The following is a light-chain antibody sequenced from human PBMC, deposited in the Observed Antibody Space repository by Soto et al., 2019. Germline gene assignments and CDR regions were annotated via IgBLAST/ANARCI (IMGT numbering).Light chain of an antibody. CDR1: QSISSW. Sequence: DIQMTQSPSTLSASVGDRVTITCRASQSISSWLAWYQQKSGRAPNLLIYYTSNLQTGVPSRFSGSGSGTEFTFTISSLQPDDIATYFCRQYDSYSQAFGPGTKVDIK. CDR2: YTS. CDR3: RQYDSYSQA. V-gene: IGKV1-5*01. J-gene: IGKJ1*01.